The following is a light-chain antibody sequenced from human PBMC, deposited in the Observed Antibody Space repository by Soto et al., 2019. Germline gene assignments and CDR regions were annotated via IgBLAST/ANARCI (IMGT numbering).Light chain of an antibody. CDR3: LQDYTYPRT. Sequence: IGMTQSPSSLSVSVGDRVTITCRASQGIRHDLGWYQQKPGKAPELLIYAASILQSGVPSRFSGSGSGTDFTLTITSLQPEDFAIYYCLQDYTYPRTFGGGTKVDIK. V-gene: IGKV1-6*01. J-gene: IGKJ4*01. CDR2: AAS. CDR1: QGIRHD.